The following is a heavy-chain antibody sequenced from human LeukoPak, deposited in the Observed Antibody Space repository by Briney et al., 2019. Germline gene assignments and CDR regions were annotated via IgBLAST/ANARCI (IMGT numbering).Heavy chain of an antibody. CDR3: AKDHDYYASGPI. CDR2: IYSGGST. D-gene: IGHD3-10*01. CDR1: GFTVSSSY. V-gene: IGHV3-53*01. J-gene: IGHJ3*02. Sequence: GGSLRLSCAASGFTVSSSYMSWVRQAPGKGLEWVSTIYSGGSTYYADSVKGRFTISRDNSKNTLYLQMNSLRAEDTALYYCAKDHDYYASGPIWGQGTMVTVSS.